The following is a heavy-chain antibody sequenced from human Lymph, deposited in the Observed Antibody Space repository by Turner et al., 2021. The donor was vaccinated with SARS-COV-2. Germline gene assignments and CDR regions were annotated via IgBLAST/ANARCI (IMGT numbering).Heavy chain of an antibody. D-gene: IGHD4-17*01. CDR3: ARDIPTTADYFDY. V-gene: IGHV3-21*01. CDR1: GLPFSTYS. CDR2: ISSSSSYI. J-gene: IGHJ4*02. Sequence: ELLLFVSGGVLVKLGGSLSLFCAASGLPFSTYSMNWVRQAPGKGLEWISSISSSSSYIYYADSVKGRFTISRDDAKNSLYLQMNSLRAEDTAVYYCARDIPTTADYFDYWGQGTLVTVSS.